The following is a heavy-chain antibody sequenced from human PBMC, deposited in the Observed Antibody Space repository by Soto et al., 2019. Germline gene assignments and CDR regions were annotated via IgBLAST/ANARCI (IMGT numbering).Heavy chain of an antibody. J-gene: IGHJ4*02. CDR2: IKSDGTVT. V-gene: IGHV3-74*01. CDR3: ARENYDFWSGYYLDY. D-gene: IGHD3-3*01. CDR1: GITFSTYR. Sequence: EVQLVESGGGLVQPGGSLRLSCVVSGITFSTYRMHWVRQAPGKGLVWVSHIKSDGTVTHYTDSVRGRFIISRDNAKNTLFLQMNSLRDEDTAVYYCARENYDFWSGYYLDYWGQGALVTVCS.